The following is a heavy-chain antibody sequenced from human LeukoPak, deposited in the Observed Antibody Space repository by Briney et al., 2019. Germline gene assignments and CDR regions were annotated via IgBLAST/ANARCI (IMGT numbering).Heavy chain of an antibody. V-gene: IGHV4-4*07. J-gene: IGHJ5*02. CDR1: GGSFSGYY. D-gene: IGHD3-16*02. CDR3: AREYYDYVWGSYRYHNWFDP. CDR2: IYTSGST. Sequence: SETLSLTCAVYGGSFSGYYWSWIRQPAGKGLEWIGRIYTSGSTNYNPSLKSRVTMSVDTSKNQFSLKLSSVTAADTAVYYCAREYYDYVWGSYRYHNWFDPWGQGTLVTVSS.